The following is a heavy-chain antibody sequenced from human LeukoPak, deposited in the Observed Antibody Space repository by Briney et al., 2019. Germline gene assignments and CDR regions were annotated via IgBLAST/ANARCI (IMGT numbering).Heavy chain of an antibody. CDR2: ISAYNGNT. D-gene: IGHD6-19*01. CDR3: ARGSSSGCFDY. V-gene: IGHV1-18*01. CDR1: EYTFTSYA. J-gene: IGHJ4*02. Sequence: ASVKVSCKASEYTFTSYAIHWVRQAPGQRLEWMGWISAYNGNTNYAQKLQGRVTMTTDTSTCTAYMELRSLRSDDTAVYYCARGSSSGCFDYWGQGTLVTVSS.